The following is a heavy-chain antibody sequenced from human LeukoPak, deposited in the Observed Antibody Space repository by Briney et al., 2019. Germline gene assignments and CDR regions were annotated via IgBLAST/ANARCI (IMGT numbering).Heavy chain of an antibody. CDR2: ISSSSSYI. CDR1: GFTFSSYS. CDR3: ARDHLPTPGSYYNY. J-gene: IGHJ4*02. Sequence: PGGSLRLSCAASGFTFSSYSMNWVRQAPGKGLEWVSSISSSSSYIYYADSVKGRFTISRDNAKNSLYLQMNSLRAEDTAVYYCARDHLPTPGSYYNYWGQGTLVTVSS. D-gene: IGHD1-26*01. V-gene: IGHV3-21*01.